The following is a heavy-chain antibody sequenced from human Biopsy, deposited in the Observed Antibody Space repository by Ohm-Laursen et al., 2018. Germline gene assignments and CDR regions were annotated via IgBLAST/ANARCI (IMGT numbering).Heavy chain of an antibody. D-gene: IGHD5-24*01. CDR2: MNPKSGKT. CDR1: GYTFTDYD. CDR3: ARAGVGSDGTDSYYYGMDV. Sequence: GSSVKVSCKASGYTFTDYDIIWVRQATGQGPEWMGWMNPKSGKTGCEQKFRGRVTMTSDTSTGTVYMDLNSLGSEDTAVYYCARAGVGSDGTDSYYYGMDVWGPGTTVTVSS. J-gene: IGHJ6*02. V-gene: IGHV1-8*01.